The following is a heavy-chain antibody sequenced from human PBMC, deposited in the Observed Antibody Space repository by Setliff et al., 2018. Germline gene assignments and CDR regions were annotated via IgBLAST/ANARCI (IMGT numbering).Heavy chain of an antibody. Sequence: SETLSLTCSVSGASITDSYWNWIRQPPGKGXXXXGXIHXXGSTSYSPSLXXRVTMSVDISKSQFSLKLTSVTPADTAVYFCARMTLWDNSAYYPDFWGRGTLVTVSS. V-gene: IGHV4-59*01. D-gene: IGHD3-22*01. CDR2: IHXXGST. J-gene: IGHJ4*02. CDR3: ARMTLWDNSAYYPDF. CDR1: GASITDSY.